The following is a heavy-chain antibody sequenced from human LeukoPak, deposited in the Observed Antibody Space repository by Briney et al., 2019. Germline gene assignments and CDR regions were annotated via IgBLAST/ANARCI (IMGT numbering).Heavy chain of an antibody. CDR2: ISGSGGST. V-gene: IGHV3-23*01. CDR3: AKAIVVVVAAAYFDY. Sequence: GGSLRLSCAASGFTFSSYAISWVRQAPGKGLEWVSAISGSGGSTYYADSVKGRFTISRDNSKNTLYLQMNSLRAEDTAVYYCAKAIVVVVAAAYFDYWGQGTLVTVSS. D-gene: IGHD2-15*01. CDR1: GFTFSSYA. J-gene: IGHJ4*02.